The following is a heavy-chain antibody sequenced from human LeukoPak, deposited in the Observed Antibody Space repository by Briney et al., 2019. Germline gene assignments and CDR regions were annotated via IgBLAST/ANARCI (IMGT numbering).Heavy chain of an antibody. CDR2: IGTSGGT. J-gene: IGHJ4*02. D-gene: IGHD6-19*01. CDR1: GFTFSSYD. Sequence: PGGSLRLSCAASGFTFSSYDMHWVRQATGKGLEWVSVIGTSGGTYYAGSVKGRFTISRENAKNSLYLQMNSLTAGDTAVYFCSRVGSSGWPNYFDSWGQGTLVTVSS. CDR3: SRVGSSGWPNYFDS. V-gene: IGHV3-13*04.